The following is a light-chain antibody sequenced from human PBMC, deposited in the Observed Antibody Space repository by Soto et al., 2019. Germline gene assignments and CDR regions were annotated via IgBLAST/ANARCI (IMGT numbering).Light chain of an antibody. CDR2: DVT. Sequence: QSALTQPASVSGSPGQSITIYCTGTSSDVGGYNAVSCYQQHPGKAPKLMIYDVTNRPSGASNRFSGSKSGNTASLTISGLQAEDEADYYCGSYATGGAYVFGTGTKLTVL. CDR1: SSDVGGYNA. V-gene: IGLV2-14*01. CDR3: GSYATGGAYV. J-gene: IGLJ1*01.